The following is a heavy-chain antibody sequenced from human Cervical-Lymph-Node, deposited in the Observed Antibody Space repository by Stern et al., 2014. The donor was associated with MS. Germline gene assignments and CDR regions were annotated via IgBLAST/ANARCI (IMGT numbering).Heavy chain of an antibody. D-gene: IGHD1-26*01. V-gene: IGHV1-69*06. Sequence: VQLVESGAEVKKPGSSVSCKASGDTFSSYAINWVRQVPGQGLEWMGGITPVFGTTNYAQKFQGRVTITADKSTNTAYMELMTLRSEDTAVYYCARGGGLVGYFDYWGQGTLVSVSS. CDR3: ARGGGLVGYFDY. CDR2: ITPVFGTT. CDR1: GDTFSSYA. J-gene: IGHJ4*02.